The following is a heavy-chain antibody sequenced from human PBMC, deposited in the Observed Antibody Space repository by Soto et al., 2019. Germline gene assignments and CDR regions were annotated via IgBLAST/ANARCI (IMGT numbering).Heavy chain of an antibody. CDR3: AILHIGETRPPNYYYYRDV. CDR2: IYYSGST. V-gene: IGHV4-59*01. D-gene: IGHD2-21*01. CDR1: GGSISSYY. Sequence: SETLSLTCTVSGGSISSYYWSWIRQPPGKGLEWIGYIYYSGSTNYNPSLKSRVTISVDTSKNQFSLKLSSVTAADTAVYYCAILHIGETRPPNYYYYRDVGGKGTRATV. J-gene: IGHJ6*03.